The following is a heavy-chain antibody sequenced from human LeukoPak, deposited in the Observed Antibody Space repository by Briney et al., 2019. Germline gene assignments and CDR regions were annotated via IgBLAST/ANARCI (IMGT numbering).Heavy chain of an antibody. J-gene: IGHJ6*03. CDR1: SDSMNSDCLY. CDR2: ISCSGST. CDR3: ARETQDIYSPGWGLYDTYFYIAA. D-gene: IGHD5/OR15-5a*01. V-gene: IGHV4-61*02. Sequence: SETLSLTCTVSSDSMNSDCLYWTWIRQPPGKGLEWIGRISCSGSTTYNPSLMSRATITLDTSKNPFSLKVTSVAAADTAVYFCARETQDIYSPGWGLYDTYFYIAAWGTGTTVNVAS.